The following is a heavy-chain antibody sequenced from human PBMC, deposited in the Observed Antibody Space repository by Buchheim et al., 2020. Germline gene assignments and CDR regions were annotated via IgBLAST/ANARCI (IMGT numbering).Heavy chain of an antibody. Sequence: EVQLLESGGGLVQPGGSLRLSCAASGFTFSSYAMSWVRQAPGKGLEWVSAISGSGGSTYYADSVKGRFTISRDNSKNTLYLQMKSVRAEDNAVYYCAKDMAVAREGRHYNYGMDVWGQGTT. V-gene: IGHV3-23*01. CDR1: GFTFSSYA. D-gene: IGHD6-19*01. CDR2: ISGSGGST. J-gene: IGHJ6*02. CDR3: AKDMAVAREGRHYNYGMDV.